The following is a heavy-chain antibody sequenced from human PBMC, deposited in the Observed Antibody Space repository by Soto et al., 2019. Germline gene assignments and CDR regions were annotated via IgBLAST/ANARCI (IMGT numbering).Heavy chain of an antibody. V-gene: IGHV3-30-3*01. Sequence: QVQLVESGGGVVQPGRSLRLSCAASGFTFSNYAMHWVRQAPCKGLEWVAVISDDGNSEYYADSVMGRFTISRDNSKNTLYLQMNSLRPEDTAASYCARGLVVVISRDYFDPWGQGTLVTVSS. CDR1: GFTFSNYA. CDR2: ISDDGNSE. CDR3: ARGLVVVISRDYFDP. J-gene: IGHJ5*02. D-gene: IGHD3-22*01.